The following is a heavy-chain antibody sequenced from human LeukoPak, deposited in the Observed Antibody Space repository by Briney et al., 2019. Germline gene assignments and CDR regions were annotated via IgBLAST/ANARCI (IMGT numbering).Heavy chain of an antibody. Sequence: PRGSLRLSFAAPGFTFSDYYMSWIRQAPGKGLEWVSYISSSGSTIYYADSVKGRFTISRDNAKNSLYLQMNSLRAEDTAVYYCARDLTSSYCGGDCYYFDYWGQGTLVTVSS. D-gene: IGHD2-21*02. J-gene: IGHJ4*02. V-gene: IGHV3-11*01. CDR1: GFTFSDYY. CDR2: ISSSGSTI. CDR3: ARDLTSSYCGGDCYYFDY.